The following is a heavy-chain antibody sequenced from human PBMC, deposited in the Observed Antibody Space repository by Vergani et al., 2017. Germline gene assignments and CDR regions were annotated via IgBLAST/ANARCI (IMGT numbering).Heavy chain of an antibody. V-gene: IGHV3-48*01. Sequence: EVQLVESGGGLVQPGGSLRLSCAASGFTFSSYSMNWVRQAPGKGMEWVSYISSSSSTIYYADSVKGRFTNSRDNAKNSLYLQMNSLRAEDTAVYYCARVIVVVTSRFHYWGQGTLVTVSS. CDR1: GFTFSSYS. J-gene: IGHJ4*02. CDR3: ARVIVVVTSRFHY. CDR2: ISSSSSTI. D-gene: IGHD2-21*02.